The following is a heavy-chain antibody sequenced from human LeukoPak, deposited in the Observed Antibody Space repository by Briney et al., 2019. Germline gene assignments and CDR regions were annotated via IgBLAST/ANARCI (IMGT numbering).Heavy chain of an antibody. V-gene: IGHV3-11*01. CDR2: IGSSGSTI. Sequence: GGSLRLSCAASGFTFSDYYMSWIRQAPGKGLEWVSYIGSSGSTIYYADSVKGRFTISRDNAKNSLYLQMNSLRAEDTAVYYCARDSLYYYDSSGYVDYWGQGTLVTVSS. D-gene: IGHD3-22*01. CDR3: ARDSLYYYDSSGYVDY. J-gene: IGHJ4*02. CDR1: GFTFSDYY.